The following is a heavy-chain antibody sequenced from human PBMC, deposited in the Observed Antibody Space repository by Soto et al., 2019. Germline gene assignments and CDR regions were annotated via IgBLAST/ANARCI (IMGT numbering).Heavy chain of an antibody. J-gene: IGHJ1*01. CDR2: IYSGGST. Sequence: EVQLVESGGGLIQPGGSLRLSCAASGFTVSSNYMSWVRQAPGKGLEWGSVIYSGGSTYYADSVKGRFTISRDNSKNTLYLQMNSLSAEDTAVYYCARDRVESGYPEYFQHWGQGTLVTVSS. CDR1: GFTVSSNY. D-gene: IGHD3-22*01. V-gene: IGHV3-53*01. CDR3: ARDRVESGYPEYFQH.